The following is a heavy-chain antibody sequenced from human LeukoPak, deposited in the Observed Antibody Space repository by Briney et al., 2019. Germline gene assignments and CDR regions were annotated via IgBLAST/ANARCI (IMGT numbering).Heavy chain of an antibody. CDR3: ARSYNWNDAGDDY. V-gene: IGHV1-2*02. D-gene: IGHD1-1*01. CDR2: INPNSGGT. J-gene: IGHJ4*02. Sequence: ASVKVSCKASGYTFTGYYMHWVRQAPGQGLEWMGWINPNSGGTNYAQKFQGRVTMTRDTSISTAYMELSRLRSDDTAVYYCARSYNWNDAGDDYWGQGTLVTVSS. CDR1: GYTFTGYY.